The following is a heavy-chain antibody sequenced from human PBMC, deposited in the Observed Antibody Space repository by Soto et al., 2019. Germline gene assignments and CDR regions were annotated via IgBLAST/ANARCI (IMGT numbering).Heavy chain of an antibody. CDR3: ASMTHSGYDPVNY. CDR2: ISSGGGST. Sequence: GGSLRLSCAASGFTFSSYWMHWVRQAPGKGLVWVSRISSGGGSTTYADAVKGRFTIPRDNAKSTLYLQMNSLRAEDTAVYYCASMTHSGYDPVNYWGQGTLVTVSS. J-gene: IGHJ4*02. CDR1: GFTFSSYW. V-gene: IGHV3-74*01. D-gene: IGHD5-12*01.